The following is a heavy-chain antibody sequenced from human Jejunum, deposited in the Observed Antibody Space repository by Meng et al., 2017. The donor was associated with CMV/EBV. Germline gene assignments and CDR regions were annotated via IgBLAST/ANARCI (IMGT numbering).Heavy chain of an antibody. CDR2: IYDSGST. D-gene: IGHD3-3*01. CDR1: SSGSYY. J-gene: IGHJ3*02. V-gene: IGHV4-61*01. CDR3: ARGAYDFWSGYYGNAFDI. Sequence: SSGSYYWSWIRQPPGKGLEWIGYIYDSGSTNYNPSLKSRVTISVDTSKNQFSLKLSSVTAADTAVYYCARGAYDFWSGYYGNAFDIWGQGTMVTVSS.